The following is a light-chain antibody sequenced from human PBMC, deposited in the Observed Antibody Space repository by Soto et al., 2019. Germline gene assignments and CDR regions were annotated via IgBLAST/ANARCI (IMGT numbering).Light chain of an antibody. Sequence: QSALTQPASVSGSPGQSITISCTGTSSDVGGYNYVSWYQQHPGKAPKLMIYDVSNRPSGVSNRSSGSKSGNTASLTISGLQAEDEADYDCSSYTSSSTYVVFGGGTKLTVL. CDR2: DVS. CDR1: SSDVGGYNY. CDR3: SSYTSSSTYVV. V-gene: IGLV2-14*01. J-gene: IGLJ2*01.